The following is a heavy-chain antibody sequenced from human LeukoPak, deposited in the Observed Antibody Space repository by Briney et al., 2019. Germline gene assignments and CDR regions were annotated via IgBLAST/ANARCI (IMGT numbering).Heavy chain of an antibody. D-gene: IGHD3-16*01. J-gene: IGHJ6*03. Sequence: GGSLRLSCAASGFTFSSYSMNWVRQAPGKRLEWVSGIIDSGDITYYANSVKGRFTISRDNSKNTLYLQMNSLRAEDTAVYYCAKLGGQEVYNYYVGVWGKGTTVAVSS. CDR1: GFTFSSYS. CDR3: AKLGGQEVYNYYVGV. CDR2: IIDSGDIT. V-gene: IGHV3-23*01.